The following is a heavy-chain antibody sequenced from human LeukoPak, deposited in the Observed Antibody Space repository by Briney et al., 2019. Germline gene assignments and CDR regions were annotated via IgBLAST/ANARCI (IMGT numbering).Heavy chain of an antibody. CDR1: GFTLSRNG. J-gene: IGHJ4*02. D-gene: IGHD5-18*01. V-gene: IGHV3-30*18. CDR2: ISYDGSNK. Sequence: GGSLRLSCAASGFTLSRNGMHWLRQASGQGLELVAVISYDGSNKKYADSVKGRFTVSRDNSKNTLSLQMDSLRVEDTAIYYCAKDPGFSFGLPSRFDYWGLGTFVTVSS. CDR3: AKDPGFSFGLPSRFDY.